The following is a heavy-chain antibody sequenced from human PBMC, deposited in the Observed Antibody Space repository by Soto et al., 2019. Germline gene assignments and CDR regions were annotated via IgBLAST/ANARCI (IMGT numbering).Heavy chain of an antibody. Sequence: QVHLVQSGAEVKRPEDSVKVSCKASGYTFTDYHIHWVRQAPGQGLEWMGRITPKSGEIYYSPKFQGRVTLTRDTSISTAYMELTPLRLDDTAVYYCARAPIWGPTGDFDYWGQGTLATVSS. CDR1: GYTFTDYH. CDR2: ITPKSGEI. J-gene: IGHJ4*02. V-gene: IGHV1-2*02. CDR3: ARAPIWGPTGDFDY. D-gene: IGHD1-26*01.